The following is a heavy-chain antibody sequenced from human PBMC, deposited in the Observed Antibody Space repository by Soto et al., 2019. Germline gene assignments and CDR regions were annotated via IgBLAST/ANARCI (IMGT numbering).Heavy chain of an antibody. CDR2: ITHGGST. V-gene: IGHV4-34*01. Sequence: SETLSLTCGLYVGSFIAYSWTWLRQSPGKGLEWIGEITHGGSTDYNPALKSRLVMSVDTSKNQFSLRVTSVTAADAAVYFCARARFDSWSHIYYGLDVWGQGTTVTVSS. D-gene: IGHD3-3*01. CDR3: ARARFDSWSHIYYGLDV. J-gene: IGHJ6*02. CDR1: VGSFIAYS.